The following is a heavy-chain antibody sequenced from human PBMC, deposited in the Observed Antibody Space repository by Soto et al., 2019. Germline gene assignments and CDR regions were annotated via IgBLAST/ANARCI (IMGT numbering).Heavy chain of an antibody. Sequence: PSETLSLTCTVSGGSISSSSYYWGWIRQPPGKGLEWIGSIYYSGSTYYNPSLKSRVTISVDTSKNQFSLKLSSVTAADTAVYYCATHFYDFWSGSHSLDYYYYGMDVWGQGTTVT. V-gene: IGHV4-39*01. CDR2: IYYSGST. CDR1: GGSISSSSYY. J-gene: IGHJ6*02. CDR3: ATHFYDFWSGSHSLDYYYYGMDV. D-gene: IGHD3-3*01.